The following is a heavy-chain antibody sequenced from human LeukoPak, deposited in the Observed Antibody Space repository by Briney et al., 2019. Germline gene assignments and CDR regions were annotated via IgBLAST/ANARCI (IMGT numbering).Heavy chain of an antibody. CDR2: IKQDGSEK. J-gene: IGHJ4*02. CDR3: ARDSAGNDY. CDR1: GFSLSGAW. V-gene: IGHV3-7*01. D-gene: IGHD6-13*01. Sequence: TGGSLRLSCAASGFSLSGAWMSWVRQAPGRGREWVANIKQDGSEKYYVDSVKGRFTISRDNAKNSLYLQMNSLRAEDTAMYYCARDSAGNDYWGQGTLVTVSS.